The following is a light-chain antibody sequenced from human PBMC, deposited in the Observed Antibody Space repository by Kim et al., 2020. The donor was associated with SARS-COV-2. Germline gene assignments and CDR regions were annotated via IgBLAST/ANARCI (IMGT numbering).Light chain of an antibody. Sequence: QSGTIASTGTSSDVGNYYYVSWYQQHPGKAPMLMIYEVTKRPSGVPDRFSGSKSGNTASLTVSGLQAEDEADYFCSSYAGYNNFVFGTGTKVTVL. V-gene: IGLV2-8*01. CDR2: EVT. J-gene: IGLJ1*01. CDR3: SSYAGYNNFV. CDR1: SSDVGNYYY.